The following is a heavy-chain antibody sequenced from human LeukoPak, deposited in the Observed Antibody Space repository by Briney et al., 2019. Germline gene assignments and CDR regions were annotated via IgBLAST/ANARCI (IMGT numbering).Heavy chain of an antibody. CDR3: ANIAAAGSDYYYYYYMDV. Sequence: SETLSLTCTVSGGSISSSSYYWGWIRQPPGKGLEWIGSIYYSGSTYYNPSLKSRVTISVDTSKNQFSLKLSSVTAADTAVYYCANIAAAGSDYYYYYYMDVWGKGTTVTVSS. CDR2: IYYSGST. CDR1: GGSISSSSYY. J-gene: IGHJ6*03. D-gene: IGHD6-13*01. V-gene: IGHV4-39*07.